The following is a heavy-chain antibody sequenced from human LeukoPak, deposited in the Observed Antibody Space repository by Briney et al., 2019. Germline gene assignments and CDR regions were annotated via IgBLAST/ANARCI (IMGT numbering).Heavy chain of an antibody. CDR2: ISGSGGST. CDR1: GFTFSSYG. V-gene: IGHV3-23*01. Sequence: AGGSLRLSCAASGFTFSSYGMSWVRQAPAKGLEWVSAISGSGGSTYYADSVKGRFTISRDNSRNTLYLQMNSLRAEDTAVYYCAKDDYYDTSGYRDWGQGTLVTVSS. CDR3: AKDDYYDTSGYRD. J-gene: IGHJ4*02. D-gene: IGHD3-22*01.